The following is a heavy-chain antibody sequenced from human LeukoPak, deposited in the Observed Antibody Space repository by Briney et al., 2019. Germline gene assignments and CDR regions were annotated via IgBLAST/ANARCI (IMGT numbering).Heavy chain of an antibody. CDR3: ARDAQRYFDY. CDR2: ISYDGSNK. CDR1: GFTFSSYA. V-gene: IGHV3-30-3*01. J-gene: IGHJ4*02. Sequence: PGRSLRLSCAASGFTFSSYAMPWVRQAPGKGLEWVAVISYDGSNKYYADSMKGRFTISRDNSKNTLYPQMNSLRAEDTAVYYCARDAQRYFDYWGQGTLVTVSS.